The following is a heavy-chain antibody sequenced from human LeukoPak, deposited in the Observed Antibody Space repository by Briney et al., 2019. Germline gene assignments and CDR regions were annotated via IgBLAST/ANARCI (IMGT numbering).Heavy chain of an antibody. D-gene: IGHD3-22*01. J-gene: IGHJ4*02. CDR1: GFTFSDYS. Sequence: GGSLRLSCAASGFTFSDYSMNWVRQAPGKGLEWVSCISSSSSSIYYPDSVKGRFTISRDNAKNSLYLQMNSLRDDDTAVYYCARDLSGYYPSYWGQGTLVTVSS. CDR3: ARDLSGYYPSY. CDR2: ISSSSSSI. V-gene: IGHV3-48*02.